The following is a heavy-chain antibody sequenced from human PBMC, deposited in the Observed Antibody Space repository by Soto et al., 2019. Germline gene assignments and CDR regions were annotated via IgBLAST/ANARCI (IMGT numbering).Heavy chain of an antibody. CDR1: GGSFSGYY. J-gene: IGHJ4*02. D-gene: IGHD6-6*01. Sequence: SETLSLTCAVYGGSFSGYYWSWIRQPPGKGLEWIGYIYYSGSTYYNPSLKSRVTISVDTSKNQFSLKLSSVTAADTAVYYCARVRGIAARLDYWGQGTLVTVSS. V-gene: IGHV4-34*09. CDR3: ARVRGIAARLDY. CDR2: IYYSGST.